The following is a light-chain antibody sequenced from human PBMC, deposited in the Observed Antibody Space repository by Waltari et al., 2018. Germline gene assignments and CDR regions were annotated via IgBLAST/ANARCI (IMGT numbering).Light chain of an antibody. V-gene: IGKV3-20*01. CDR3: QHYGRSPPNT. CDR1: QSVSSSS. CDR2: GGS. J-gene: IGKJ2*01. Sequence: EVVLTQSPDTLSLSPGERATLSCRASQSVSSSSLAWYQQKPGQAPRLLISGGSTRATGIPDRFSGAVSGTDFTLTISRLEPEDFAVYYCQHYGRSPPNTFGQGSKLEIK.